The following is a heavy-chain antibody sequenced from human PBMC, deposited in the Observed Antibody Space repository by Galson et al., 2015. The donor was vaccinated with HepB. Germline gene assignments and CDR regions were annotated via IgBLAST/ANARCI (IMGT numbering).Heavy chain of an antibody. D-gene: IGHD2-15*01. CDR2: FYPGDSDT. CDR1: GYSFTKYW. V-gene: IGHV5-51*01. Sequence: QSGAEVKRLGESLTISCKGSGYSFTKYWIVWVRQMPGKGLEWMGIFYPGDSDTRYSPSFQGQVTSSADKFVSTAYLQWSSLKASDTAMYYCARLQGGRTWFDPWGQGTLVTVSS. J-gene: IGHJ5*02. CDR3: ARLQGGRTWFDP.